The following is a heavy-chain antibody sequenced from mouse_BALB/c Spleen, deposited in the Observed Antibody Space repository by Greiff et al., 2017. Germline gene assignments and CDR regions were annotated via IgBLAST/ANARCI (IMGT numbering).Heavy chain of an antibody. CDR2: ISYSGST. J-gene: IGHJ2*01. CDR1: GYSITSDYA. Sequence: DVQLQESGPGLVKPSQSLSLTCTVTGYSITSDYAWNWIRQFPGNKLEWMGYISYSGSTSYNPSLKSRISITRDTSKNQFFLQLNSVTTEDTATYYCARITGTGYYFDYWGQGTTLTVSS. D-gene: IGHD4-1*01. CDR3: ARITGTGYYFDY. V-gene: IGHV3-2*02.